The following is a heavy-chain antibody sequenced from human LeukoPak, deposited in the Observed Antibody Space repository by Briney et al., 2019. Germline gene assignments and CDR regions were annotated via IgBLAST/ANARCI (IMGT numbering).Heavy chain of an antibody. Sequence: GRSLRLSCAASGFTFSSYAMHWVRQAPGKGLEWVAVISYDGSNKYYADSVKGRFTISRDNSKNTLYLQMNSLRAEDTAVYYCARDRQDIVATDYFDHWGQGTLVTVSS. CDR1: GFTFSSYA. CDR2: ISYDGSNK. CDR3: ARDRQDIVATDYFDH. D-gene: IGHD5-12*01. V-gene: IGHV3-30-3*01. J-gene: IGHJ4*02.